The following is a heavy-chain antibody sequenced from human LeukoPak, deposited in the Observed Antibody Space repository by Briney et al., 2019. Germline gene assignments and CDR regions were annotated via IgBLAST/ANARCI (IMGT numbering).Heavy chain of an antibody. D-gene: IGHD3/OR15-3a*01. CDR2: INTSGKTI. Sequence: GGSLRLSCAASGFTFNDYYMSWIRQAPGKGLEWISYINTSGKTIKYADSVKGRFTISRDNAKNSLYLQMNSLRAEDTAVYYCARETGLKPFDYWGQGTLVTVSS. CDR1: GFTFNDYY. V-gene: IGHV3-11*01. CDR3: ARETGLKPFDY. J-gene: IGHJ4*02.